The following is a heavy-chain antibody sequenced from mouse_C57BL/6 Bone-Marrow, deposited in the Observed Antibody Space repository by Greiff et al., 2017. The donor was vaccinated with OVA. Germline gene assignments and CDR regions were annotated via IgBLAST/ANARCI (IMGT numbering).Heavy chain of an antibody. D-gene: IGHD2-4*01. V-gene: IGHV5-6*02. J-gene: IGHJ3*01. Sequence: EVKLVESGGDLVKPGGSLKLSCAASGFTFSSYGMSWVRQTPDKRLEWVATISSGGSYTYYPDSVKGRFTISRDNAKNTLYLQMSSLKSEDTAMYYCARRSYYDYDGAYWGKGTLVTVSA. CDR1: GFTFSSYG. CDR3: ARRSYYDYDGAY. CDR2: ISSGGSYT.